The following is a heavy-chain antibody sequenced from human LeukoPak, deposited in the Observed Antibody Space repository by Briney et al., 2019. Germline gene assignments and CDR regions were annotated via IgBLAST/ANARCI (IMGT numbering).Heavy chain of an antibody. CDR1: GFAVRSNY. D-gene: IGHD6-19*01. J-gene: IGHJ5*01. CDR2: FYNSGST. Sequence: GSLRLSCAASGFAVRSNYMSWVRQAPEKGLEWIGYFYNSGSTNYNPSLKSRVTISGDTSKNQLSLKLSSVTAADTAVYYCARQVDSSGWSDVTWFDSWGQGTLVTVSS. V-gene: IGHV4-59*08. CDR3: ARQVDSSGWSDVTWFDS.